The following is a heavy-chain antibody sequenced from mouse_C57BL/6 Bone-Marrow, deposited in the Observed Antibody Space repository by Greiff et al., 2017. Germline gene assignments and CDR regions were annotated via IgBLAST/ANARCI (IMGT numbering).Heavy chain of an antibody. CDR1: GYTFTSYG. Sequence: QVQLKESGAELARPGASVKLSCKASGYTFTSYGISWVKQRTGQGLEWIGEIYPRSGNTYYNEKFKGKATLTADKSSSTAYMELRSLTSEDCAVYFCERNGYYNWYFDVWGTGTTVTVSS. D-gene: IGHD2-3*01. J-gene: IGHJ1*03. V-gene: IGHV1-81*01. CDR3: ERNGYYNWYFDV. CDR2: IYPRSGNT.